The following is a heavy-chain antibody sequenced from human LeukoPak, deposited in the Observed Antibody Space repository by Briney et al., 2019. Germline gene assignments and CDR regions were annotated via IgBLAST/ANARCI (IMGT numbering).Heavy chain of an antibody. CDR2: IRYDGSNK. CDR1: GFTFSSYG. V-gene: IGHV3-30*02. Sequence: QPGGSLRLSCAASGFTFSSYGMHWVREAPGKGLEWVAFIRYDGSNKYYADSVKGRFTISRDNSKDTLYLQMNSLSAEDTAVYYCARAAYCGGDCYSAPDYWGQGTLVTVSS. J-gene: IGHJ4*02. D-gene: IGHD2-21*02. CDR3: ARAAYCGGDCYSAPDY.